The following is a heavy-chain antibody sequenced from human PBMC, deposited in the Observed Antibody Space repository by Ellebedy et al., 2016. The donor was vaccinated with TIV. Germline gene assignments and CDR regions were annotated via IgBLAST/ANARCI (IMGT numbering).Heavy chain of an antibody. CDR2: ISAYNGNT. D-gene: IGHD3-16*02. V-gene: IGHV1-18*01. Sequence: AASVKVSCKASGYTFTSYDINWVRQAPGQGLEWMGWISAYNGNTNYAQKLQGRVTMTTDTSTSTAYMELRSLRSDDTAVYYCARDQGDDYVWGSYLDYWGQGTLVTVSS. J-gene: IGHJ4*02. CDR1: GYTFTSYD. CDR3: ARDQGDDYVWGSYLDY.